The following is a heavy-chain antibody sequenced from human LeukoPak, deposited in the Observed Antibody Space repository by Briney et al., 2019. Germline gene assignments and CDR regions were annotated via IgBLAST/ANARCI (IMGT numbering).Heavy chain of an antibody. J-gene: IGHJ4*02. V-gene: IGHV3-23*01. CDR2: TSGSGGTT. Sequence: PGGSLRLSCAASGFTSSIYAMSWVRQAPEKGLEWVSATSGSGGTTYYADSVKGRFIISRDNSKNTLYPQMNSLRAEDTAVYYCAKRNYDFWSGYQNQMYYFDYWGQGALVTVSS. CDR1: GFTSSIYA. CDR3: AKRNYDFWSGYQNQMYYFDY. D-gene: IGHD3-3*01.